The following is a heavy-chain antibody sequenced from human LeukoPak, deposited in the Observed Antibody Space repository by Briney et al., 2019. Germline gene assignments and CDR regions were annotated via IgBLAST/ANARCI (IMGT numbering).Heavy chain of an antibody. CDR2: IYHSGST. Sequence: ASETLSLTCTVSGYSISSGYYWGWIRQPPGKGLEWIGSIYHSGSTYYNPSLKSRVTISVDTSKNQFSLKLSSVTAADTAVYYCARVFGDSSGYYYVAFDYWGQGTLVTVSS. V-gene: IGHV4-38-2*02. CDR3: ARVFGDSSGYYYVAFDY. D-gene: IGHD3-22*01. J-gene: IGHJ4*02. CDR1: GYSISSGYY.